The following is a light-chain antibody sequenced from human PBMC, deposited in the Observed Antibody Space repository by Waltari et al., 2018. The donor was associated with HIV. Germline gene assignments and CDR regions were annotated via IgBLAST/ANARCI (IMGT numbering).Light chain of an antibody. CDR3: SSYTGSSTYVV. J-gene: IGLJ2*01. Sequence: QSALTQPASVSGSLGQSITISCAGTSSHVGGYDFVPWYQQHPGKAPQLMIYEVSYRPSGVSNRFSGSKSGNTASLTVSGLQAEDEADYYCSSYTGSSTYVVFGGGTKLTVL. V-gene: IGLV2-14*01. CDR1: SSHVGGYDF. CDR2: EVS.